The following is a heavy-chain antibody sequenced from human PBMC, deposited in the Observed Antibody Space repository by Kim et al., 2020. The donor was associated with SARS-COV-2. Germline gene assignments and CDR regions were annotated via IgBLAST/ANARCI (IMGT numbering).Heavy chain of an antibody. J-gene: IGHJ4*02. D-gene: IGHD3-9*01. V-gene: IGHV3-23*01. CDR3: AKDTGYYDILTGYIDY. Sequence: SVKGRFTISRDNSKNTLYLQMNSLRAEDTAVYYCAKDTGYYDILTGYIDYWGQGTLVTVSS.